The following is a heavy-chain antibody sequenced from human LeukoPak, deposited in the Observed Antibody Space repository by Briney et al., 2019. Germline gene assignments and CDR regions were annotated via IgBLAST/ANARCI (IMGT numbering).Heavy chain of an antibody. CDR2: IWYDGSDT. CDR3: ARDRSLRYFDY. Sequence: GRSLRLSCAASRFTFRNHVMHWVRQAPGKGLEWVAVIWYDGSDTYYTDSVKGRFTISRDNSKNTLYLQMNSLRVEDTAVYYCARDRSLRYFDYWGQGTVVTVSS. CDR1: RFTFRNHV. V-gene: IGHV3-33*01. J-gene: IGHJ4*02.